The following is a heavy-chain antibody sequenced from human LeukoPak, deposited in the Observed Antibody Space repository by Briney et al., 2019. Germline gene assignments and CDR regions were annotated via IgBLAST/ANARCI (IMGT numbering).Heavy chain of an antibody. CDR2: ISSGSTYI. Sequence: PGGSLRLSCAGSGFTFSSYSMNWVRQAPGKGLEWVSSISSGSTYIYYADSVKGRFTISRDNSKNTLYLQMNSLRAEDTAVYYCARILDSAWGELGYWGQGTLVTVSS. V-gene: IGHV3-21*01. D-gene: IGHD6-19*01. CDR1: GFTFSSYS. J-gene: IGHJ4*02. CDR3: ARILDSAWGELGY.